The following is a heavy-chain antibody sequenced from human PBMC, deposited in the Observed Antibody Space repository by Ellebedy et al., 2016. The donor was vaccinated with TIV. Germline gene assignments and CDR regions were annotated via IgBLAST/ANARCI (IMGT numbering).Heavy chain of an antibody. CDR1: GFTFSSYT. Sequence: GGSLRLSXAASGFTFSSYTMSWVRQAPGKGLEWVSTISASGGSTYYVDSVKGRFTISRDNSKNTLYLQMNSLRAEDTAVYYCARAKVVASYYFDYWGQGTLVTVSS. V-gene: IGHV3-23*01. D-gene: IGHD2-15*01. CDR3: ARAKVVASYYFDY. CDR2: ISASGGST. J-gene: IGHJ4*02.